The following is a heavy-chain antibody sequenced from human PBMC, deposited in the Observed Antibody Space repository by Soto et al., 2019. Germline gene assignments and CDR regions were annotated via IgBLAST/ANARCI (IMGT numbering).Heavy chain of an antibody. Sequence: QVQLVESGGGVVQPGRSLRLSCAESGFTFSSYGMHWVRQAPGKGLEWVAVIWYDGSNKYYADSVKGRFTISRDNSKNTLYLQMNSLRAEDTAVYYCARGQTVVTPFDYWGQGTLVTVSS. CDR1: GFTFSSYG. CDR3: ARGQTVVTPFDY. J-gene: IGHJ4*02. CDR2: IWYDGSNK. D-gene: IGHD2-21*02. V-gene: IGHV3-33*01.